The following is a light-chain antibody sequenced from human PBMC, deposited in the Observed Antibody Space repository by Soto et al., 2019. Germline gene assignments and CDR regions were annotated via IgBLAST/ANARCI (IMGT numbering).Light chain of an antibody. J-gene: IGKJ1*01. V-gene: IGKV3-15*01. CDR1: QSVSSN. CDR3: QQYHNWPPRT. Sequence: IVMTQSPATLSVSPGERVALSCRASQSVSSNLAWYQQKPGQAPRLLIYGASTRATGIPARFSGGGSETEFTLTISSPQSEDFAVYYCQQYHNWPPRTFGQGTKVEIK. CDR2: GAS.